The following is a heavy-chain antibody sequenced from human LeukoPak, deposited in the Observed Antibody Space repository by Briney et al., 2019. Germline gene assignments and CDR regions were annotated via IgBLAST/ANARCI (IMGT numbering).Heavy chain of an antibody. Sequence: ASVTVSCKASGYTFTGYYMHWVRQAPGQGLEWMGWINPNSGGTNYAQKFQGRVTMTRDTSISTAYMELSRLRSDDTAVYYCARGQYYDSSGRDYWGQGTLVTVSS. J-gene: IGHJ4*02. CDR3: ARGQYYDSSGRDY. D-gene: IGHD3-22*01. CDR2: INPNSGGT. CDR1: GYTFTGYY. V-gene: IGHV1-2*02.